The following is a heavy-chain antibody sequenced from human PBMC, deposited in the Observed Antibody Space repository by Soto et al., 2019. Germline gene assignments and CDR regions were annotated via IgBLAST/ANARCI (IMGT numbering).Heavy chain of an antibody. V-gene: IGHV1-18*04. CDR3: ARHGVEVPAATPPYYYYGMGV. CDR1: GYTLTSHC. CDR2: ISAYNGNT. Sequence: ASEKILSKASGYTLTSHCIIQGRQPPAHGLEWRGWISAYNGNTNYSQKLEGGVTMITDTSTSTALNELRSRRSDDTAVSYCARHGVEVPAATPPYYYYGMGVWGQGTTVTVSS. D-gene: IGHD2-2*01. J-gene: IGHJ6*02.